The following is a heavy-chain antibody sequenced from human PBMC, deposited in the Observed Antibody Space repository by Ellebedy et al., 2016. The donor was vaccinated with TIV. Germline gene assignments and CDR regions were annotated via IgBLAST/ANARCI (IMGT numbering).Heavy chain of an antibody. CDR1: GFSFTNAW. Sequence: GESLKISXAASGFSFTNAWMTWVRQAPGKVLEWVGRIKSKTNGGTPDYAAPVKGRFSISRDDSRNTLYLEMNSLKIEDTAVYYCTTRTYYSTSGSWIWGQGALVTVSS. CDR3: TTRTYYSTSGSWI. J-gene: IGHJ4*02. D-gene: IGHD3-10*01. V-gene: IGHV3-15*01. CDR2: IKSKTNGGTP.